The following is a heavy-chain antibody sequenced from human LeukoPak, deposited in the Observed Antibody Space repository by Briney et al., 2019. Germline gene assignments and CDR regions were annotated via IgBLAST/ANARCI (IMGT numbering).Heavy chain of an antibody. D-gene: IGHD4-17*01. J-gene: IGHJ6*02. Sequence: QPGGSLRLSCAASGFTFRNYAIHWVRRAPGKGLEWVALISYEGSTKYYPDSMQGRFTISRDNSKNTVYLQMDSLRAEDTAMYYCARAIVEYGLNPNEYYGMDVWGQGTTVTVSS. CDR3: ARAIVEYGLNPNEYYGMDV. V-gene: IGHV3-30-3*01. CDR1: GFTFRNYA. CDR2: ISYEGSTK.